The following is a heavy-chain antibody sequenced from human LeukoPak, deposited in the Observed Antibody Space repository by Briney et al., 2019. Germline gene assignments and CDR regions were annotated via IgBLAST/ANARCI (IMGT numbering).Heavy chain of an antibody. J-gene: IGHJ5*02. CDR3: AKCGDFIAASYNWFDP. Sequence: SVKVSCKASGGTFSSYAISWVRQAPGQGLEWMGGIIPIFGTANYAQKFQGRVTITADESTSTAYMELSSLRSEDTAVYYCAKCGDFIAASYNWFDPWGPGTLVTVSS. V-gene: IGHV1-69*01. D-gene: IGHD6-13*01. CDR1: GGTFSSYA. CDR2: IIPIFGTA.